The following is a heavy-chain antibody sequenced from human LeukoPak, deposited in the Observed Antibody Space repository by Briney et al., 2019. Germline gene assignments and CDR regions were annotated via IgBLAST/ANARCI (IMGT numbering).Heavy chain of an antibody. CDR1: GYTFTGYC. CDR3: ARGLWYSSSWYNFDY. D-gene: IGHD6-13*01. Sequence: ASVKVSCKASGYTFTGYCMHWVRQAPGQGLEWMGWINPNSGGTNYAQKFQGRVTMTRNTSISTVYMELSSLRSEDTALYYCARGLWYSSSWYNFDYWGQGILVTVSS. J-gene: IGHJ4*02. V-gene: IGHV1-2*02. CDR2: INPNSGGT.